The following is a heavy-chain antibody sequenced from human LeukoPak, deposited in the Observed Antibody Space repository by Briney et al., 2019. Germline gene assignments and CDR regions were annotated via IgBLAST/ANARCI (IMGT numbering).Heavy chain of an antibody. CDR3: ARDEYKADAY. V-gene: IGHV3-23*01. CDR1: GFTFTSYA. Sequence: GGSLRLSRAASGFTFTSYALDWVRQAPGRGLEWMSVISGDGESTHYADSVKGRFTISRDNSKNTLYLQMNSLRAEDTAVYYCARDEYKADAYWGQGTLVTVSS. J-gene: IGHJ4*02. CDR2: ISGDGEST. D-gene: IGHD2/OR15-2a*01.